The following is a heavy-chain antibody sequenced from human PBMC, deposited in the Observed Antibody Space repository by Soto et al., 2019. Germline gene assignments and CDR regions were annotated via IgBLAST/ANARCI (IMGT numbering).Heavy chain of an antibody. Sequence: QVQLVQSGAEVKKPGSSVKVSCQASGGTLNKHAITWVRRAPGQGLEWLGGIIPMFGIPNYPQKFKGRVTITADDSTNTSHMELSSLTSDDTAVYYCARGGTSSWLKGAYDVWGQGTQVTVSS. CDR3: ARGGTSSWLKGAYDV. CDR2: IIPMFGIP. J-gene: IGHJ3*01. D-gene: IGHD6-13*01. CDR1: GGTLNKHA. V-gene: IGHV1-69*01.